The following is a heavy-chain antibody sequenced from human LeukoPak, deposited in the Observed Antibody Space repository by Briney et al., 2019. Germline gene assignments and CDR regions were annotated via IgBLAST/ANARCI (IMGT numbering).Heavy chain of an antibody. CDR3: AREFFDSSGYYHEYYFDY. CDR2: IIPIFGTA. D-gene: IGHD3-22*01. J-gene: IGHJ4*02. CDR1: GGTLSSYA. Sequence: ASVKVSCKASGGTLSSYAISWVRQAPGQGLEWMGRIIPIFGTANYAQKFQGRVTITTDESTSTAYMELSSLRSEDTAVYYCAREFFDSSGYYHEYYFDYWGQGTLVTVSS. V-gene: IGHV1-69*05.